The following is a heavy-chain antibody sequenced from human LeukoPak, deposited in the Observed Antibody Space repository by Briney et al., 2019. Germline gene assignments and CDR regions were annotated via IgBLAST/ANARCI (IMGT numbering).Heavy chain of an antibody. Sequence: SETLSLTCAVYGGSFSGYYWSWIRQPPGKGLEWIGEINHSGSTNYNPSLKSRVTISVDTSKNQFSLKLSSVTAADTAVYYCARRIMITFGGVMSWFDPWGQGTLVTVSS. J-gene: IGHJ5*02. CDR1: GGSFSGYY. D-gene: IGHD3-16*01. CDR3: ARRIMITFGGVMSWFDP. V-gene: IGHV4-34*01. CDR2: INHSGST.